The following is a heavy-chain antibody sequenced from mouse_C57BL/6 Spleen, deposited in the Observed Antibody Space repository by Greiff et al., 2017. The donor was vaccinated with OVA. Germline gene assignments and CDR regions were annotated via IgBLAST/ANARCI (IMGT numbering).Heavy chain of an antibody. CDR3: ARDDGYYAMDY. CDR2: ISSGSSTN. CDR1: GFTFSDYG. D-gene: IGHD2-3*01. V-gene: IGHV5-17*01. J-gene: IGHJ4*01. Sequence: EVMLVESGGGLVKPGGSLKLSCAASGFTFSDYGMHWVRQAPEQGLEWVAYISSGSSTNYYADTVKGRFTISRDNAKNTLFLQMTSLRSEDTAMYYCARDDGYYAMDYWGQGTSVTVSS.